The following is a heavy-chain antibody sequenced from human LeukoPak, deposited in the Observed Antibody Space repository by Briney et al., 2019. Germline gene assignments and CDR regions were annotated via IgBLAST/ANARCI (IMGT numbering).Heavy chain of an antibody. CDR3: ARAFSTYYYDILTGYYTDYYYMDV. Sequence: QSGGSLRLSCAASGFTFSNYAMSWVRQPPGKGLEWVSLISGSGDTTYYADSVKGRFTISRDNSKNTLYLQMNSLRAEDTAVYYCARAFSTYYYDILTGYYTDYYYMDVWGKGTTVTISS. CDR1: GFTFSNYA. J-gene: IGHJ6*03. CDR2: ISGSGDTT. D-gene: IGHD3-9*01. V-gene: IGHV3-23*01.